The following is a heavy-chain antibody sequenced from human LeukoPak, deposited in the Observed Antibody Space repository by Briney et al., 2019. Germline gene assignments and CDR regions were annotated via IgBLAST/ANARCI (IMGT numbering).Heavy chain of an antibody. CDR2: IDRNGRTT. V-gene: IGHV3-74*01. CDR3: ARDVPRTSGP. CDR1: GFTFSSEW. D-gene: IGHD3-10*01. J-gene: IGHJ5*02. Sequence: GGSLRLSCAASGFTFSSEWMHWVRRAPGRGLVWISHIDRNGRTTNYGDSVRGRFTVSRDNAKNTLYLQMNSLRAEDTAVYYCARDVPRTSGPWGQGTLVTVSS.